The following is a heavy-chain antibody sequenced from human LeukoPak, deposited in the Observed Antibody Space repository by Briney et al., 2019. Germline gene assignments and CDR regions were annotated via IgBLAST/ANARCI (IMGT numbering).Heavy chain of an antibody. J-gene: IGHJ6*02. CDR2: IYYSGST. CDR1: GGSVSSGSYY. Sequence: SETLSLTCTVSGGSVSSGSYYWSWIRQPPGKGLEWIGYIYYSGSTNYNPSLKSRVTISVDTSKNQFSLKPSSVTAADTAVYYCARAYCSGGSCYFGAPYYYYGMDVWGQGTTVTVSS. CDR3: ARAYCSGGSCYFGAPYYYYGMDV. D-gene: IGHD2-15*01. V-gene: IGHV4-61*01.